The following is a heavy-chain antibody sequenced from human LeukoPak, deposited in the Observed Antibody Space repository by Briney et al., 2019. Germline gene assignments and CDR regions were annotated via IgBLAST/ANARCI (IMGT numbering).Heavy chain of an antibody. Sequence: SETLSLTCTVSGGSISSSHYYWGWIRQTPGKGLEWIGTIYYSGTTYYNPSLESRATISEDTSKNQFSLTLRSVTAADTAVYYCARQISDYYYYYIDVWGKRTTVTVFS. CDR2: IYYSGTT. J-gene: IGHJ6*03. CDR1: GGSISSSHYY. CDR3: ARQISDYYYYYIDV. V-gene: IGHV4-39*01. D-gene: IGHD3-10*01.